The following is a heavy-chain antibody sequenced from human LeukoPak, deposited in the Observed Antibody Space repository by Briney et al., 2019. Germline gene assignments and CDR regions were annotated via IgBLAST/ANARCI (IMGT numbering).Heavy chain of an antibody. CDR2: IRYDGSNK. CDR3: AKRSLGVTKYYFDY. V-gene: IGHV3-30*02. D-gene: IGHD2-21*02. CDR1: GFTFSSYG. Sequence: GGSLRLSCAASGFTFSSYGMHWVRQAPGKGLEWVAFIRYDGSNKYYADSVKGRFTISRDNSKNTLYLQMNSPRAEDTAVYYCAKRSLGVTKYYFDYWGQGTLVTVSS. J-gene: IGHJ4*02.